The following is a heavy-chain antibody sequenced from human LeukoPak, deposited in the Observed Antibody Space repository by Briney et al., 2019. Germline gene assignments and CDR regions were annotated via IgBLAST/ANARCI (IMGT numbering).Heavy chain of an antibody. D-gene: IGHD1-26*01. CDR2: FDPEDDEI. CDR1: GYTLTELA. CDR3: ATHTRPLVGANDGDDY. J-gene: IGHJ4*02. Sequence: ASVKVSCKVSGYTLTELAMYWVRQAPGKGLEWMGGFDPEDDEIIYAQKFQGRVTMTEDTSTDTAYMELSSLRSKDTAVYYCATHTRPLVGANDGDDYWGQGTLVTVSS. V-gene: IGHV1-24*01.